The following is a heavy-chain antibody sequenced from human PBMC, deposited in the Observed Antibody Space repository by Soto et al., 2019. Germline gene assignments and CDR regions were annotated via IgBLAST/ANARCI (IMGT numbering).Heavy chain of an antibody. Sequence: ASVKVSCKASGYTFTSYGISWVRQAPGQGLEWMGWISVYNGNTNYAPKLQGRVTMTTDKSTNTAYMELRSLRSDDTAVYYCARDRGYCANGVCYRFDFWGQGTLVTVSS. CDR2: ISVYNGNT. CDR3: ARDRGYCANGVCYRFDF. V-gene: IGHV1-18*01. J-gene: IGHJ4*02. D-gene: IGHD2-8*01. CDR1: GYTFTSYG.